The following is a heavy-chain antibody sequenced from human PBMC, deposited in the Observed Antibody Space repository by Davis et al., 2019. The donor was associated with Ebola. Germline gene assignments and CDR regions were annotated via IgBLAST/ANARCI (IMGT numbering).Heavy chain of an antibody. V-gene: IGHV3-23*01. CDR1: GFTFSSYA. CDR3: ARGRNWFDP. J-gene: IGHJ5*02. CDR2: ISVSGGST. Sequence: PGGSLRLSCAASGFTFSSYAMSWVRQAPGKGLEWVSAISVSGGSTYYADSVKGRFTISRDNAKNSLYLQMNSLRDEDTAVYYCARGRNWFDPWGQGTLVTVSS.